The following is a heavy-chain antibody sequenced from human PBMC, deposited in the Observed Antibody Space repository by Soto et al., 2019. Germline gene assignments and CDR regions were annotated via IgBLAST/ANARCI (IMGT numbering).Heavy chain of an antibody. J-gene: IGHJ6*02. V-gene: IGHV5-10-1*01. Sequence: PGESLKISCKGSGYSFTSYWINWVRQMPGKGLEWMGRIDPSDSYTNYSPSFQGHVTISADKSISTAYLQWSSLKASDTAMYYCARLPLTTANSLYDYGMDVWGQGTTVTVSS. CDR1: GYSFTSYW. D-gene: IGHD4-4*01. CDR3: ARLPLTTANSLYDYGMDV. CDR2: IDPSDSYT.